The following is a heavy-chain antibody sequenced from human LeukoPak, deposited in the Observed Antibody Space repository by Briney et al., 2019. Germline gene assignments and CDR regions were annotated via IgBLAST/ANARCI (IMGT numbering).Heavy chain of an antibody. V-gene: IGHV3-7*01. CDR2: IKEDGSEK. CDR3: ARDPSSLPDSFEY. CDR1: GFTFSSYW. Sequence: GGSLRLSCAASGFTFSSYWMNWVRQAPGKGLEWVANIKEDGSEKYYVDSVKGRLTISRDNAKNSLYLQMNSLRAEDTAVYYCARDPSSLPDSFEYWGQGTLVTVSS. J-gene: IGHJ4*02.